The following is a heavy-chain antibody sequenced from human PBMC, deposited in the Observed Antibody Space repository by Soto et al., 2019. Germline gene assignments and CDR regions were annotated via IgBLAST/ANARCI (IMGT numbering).Heavy chain of an antibody. CDR2: INAGNGNT. Sequence: QVQLVQSGAEVKKPGASVKVSCKASGYTFTSYAMHWVRQAPGQRLEWMGWINAGNGNTKYSQKFQGRVTITRDTSASTAYMELSSLRSEDTAVYYCARNYPRITTGYSSRLVWFDPWGQGTLVTVSS. CDR3: ARNYPRITTGYSSRLVWFDP. D-gene: IGHD6-19*01. J-gene: IGHJ5*02. CDR1: GYTFTSYA. V-gene: IGHV1-3*01.